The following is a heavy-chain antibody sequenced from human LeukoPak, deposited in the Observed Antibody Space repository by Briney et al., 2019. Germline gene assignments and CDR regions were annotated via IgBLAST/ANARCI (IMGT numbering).Heavy chain of an antibody. V-gene: IGHV3-23*01. CDR2: ISGSGGST. J-gene: IGHJ4*02. CDR1: GFTFSSYA. Sequence: GGSLRLSFAASGFTFSSYAMSWVRQAPGKGLEWVSAISGSGGSTYYADSVKGRFTISRDNSKITLYLQMNSLKAEDTAVYYCAKDRGSWLRSLLDYWGQGTLVTVSS. D-gene: IGHD5-12*01. CDR3: AKDRGSWLRSLLDY.